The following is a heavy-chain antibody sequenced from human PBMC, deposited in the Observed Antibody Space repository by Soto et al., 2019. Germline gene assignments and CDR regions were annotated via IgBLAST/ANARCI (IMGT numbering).Heavy chain of an antibody. CDR3: ARPHGGSSGWDNWFDP. J-gene: IGHJ5*02. CDR1: GGSISSYY. D-gene: IGHD6-25*01. Sequence: SETLSLTCTVSGGSISSYYWSWIRQPPGKGLEWIGYIHYSGSTNYNPSLKSRVTISVDTSKNQFSLKLNSVAAADTAVYYCARPHGGSSGWDNWFDPWGQGTLVTVSS. V-gene: IGHV4-59*01. CDR2: IHYSGST.